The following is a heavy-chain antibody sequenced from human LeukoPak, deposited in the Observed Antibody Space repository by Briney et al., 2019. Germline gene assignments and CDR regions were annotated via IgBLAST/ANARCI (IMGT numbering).Heavy chain of an antibody. CDR3: ATFVKFPLHYGDYVPNWFDP. D-gene: IGHD4-17*01. J-gene: IGHJ5*02. CDR1: EYTLTELS. Sequence: ASVKFSCKVSEYTLTELSMHWVRQAPGKGLEWMGGFDPEDGETIYAQKFQGRVTMTEDTSTDTAYMELSSLRSEDTAVYYCATFVKFPLHYGDYVPNWFDPWGQGTLVTVSS. CDR2: FDPEDGET. V-gene: IGHV1-24*01.